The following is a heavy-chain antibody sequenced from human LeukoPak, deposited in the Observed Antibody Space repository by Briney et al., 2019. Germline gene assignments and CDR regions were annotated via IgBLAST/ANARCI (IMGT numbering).Heavy chain of an antibody. Sequence: PGGSLRLSCEASGFTFSSYWMSWVRQAPGKGLEWVANIKTDGSEKYYVDFVKGRFTISRDNAKNSLYLQMNSLRAEDTAVYYCARDYTGYFPWGQGTLVIVSS. V-gene: IGHV3-7*03. CDR3: ARDYTGYFP. J-gene: IGHJ5*02. CDR2: IKTDGSEK. D-gene: IGHD3-9*01. CDR1: GFTFSSYW.